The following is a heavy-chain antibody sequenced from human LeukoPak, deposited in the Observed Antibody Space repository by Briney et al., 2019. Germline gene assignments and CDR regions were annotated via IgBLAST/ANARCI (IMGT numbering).Heavy chain of an antibody. J-gene: IGHJ3*02. D-gene: IGHD4-23*01. V-gene: IGHV4-59*01. CDR1: GGSFSSYY. Sequence: SETLSLTCTVSGGSFSSYYWSWIRQPPGKGLEWIGYIYYSGSTNYNPSLKSRVTISVGTSKNQFSLKLSSVTAADTTVDYCAGDPAKDGNVNGMTVFDIWGQGTMVTVSS. CDR3: AGDPAKDGNVNGMTVFDI. CDR2: IYYSGST.